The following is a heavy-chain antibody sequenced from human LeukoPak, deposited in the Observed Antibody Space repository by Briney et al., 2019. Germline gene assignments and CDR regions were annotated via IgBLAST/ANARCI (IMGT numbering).Heavy chain of an antibody. D-gene: IGHD3-3*01. V-gene: IGHV4-59*01. Sequence: SETLSLTCTVSGGSISGYYWSWIRQPPGKGLEWIAYVSYSGSTDYNPSLKGRVTVSVDTSKNQFSLNLNSVTAADTAVYYCARHSGLRSPFDPWGQGTLVTVSS. J-gene: IGHJ5*02. CDR3: ARHSGLRSPFDP. CDR1: GGSISGYY. CDR2: VSYSGST.